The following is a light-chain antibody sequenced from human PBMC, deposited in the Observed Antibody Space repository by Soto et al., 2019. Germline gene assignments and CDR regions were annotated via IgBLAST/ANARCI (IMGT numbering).Light chain of an antibody. CDR1: SSDVGNYNY. V-gene: IGLV2-14*01. CDR3: TSPTPGSLYV. CDR2: MVS. J-gene: IGLJ1*01. Sequence: VLTQPASVSGSPGQSITISCTGTSSDVGNYNYVSWYQQYPGRVPKLLIYMVSNRASGVSNRFSGSKSGNTASLTISGLQAEDEADYFCTSPTPGSLYVFGTGTKVTVL.